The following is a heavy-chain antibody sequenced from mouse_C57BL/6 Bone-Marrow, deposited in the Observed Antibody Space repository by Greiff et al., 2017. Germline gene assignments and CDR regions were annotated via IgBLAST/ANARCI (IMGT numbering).Heavy chain of an antibody. J-gene: IGHJ3*01. V-gene: IGHV5-4*03. Sequence: EVKLVESGGGLVKPGGSLKLSCAASGFTFSSYAMSWVRQTPEKRLEWVATISDGGSYTYYPDNVKGRFTISRDNAKNNLYLQMSHLKSEDTAMYYCARGRDYDGRFAYWGQGTLVTVSA. CDR2: ISDGGSYT. CDR3: ARGRDYDGRFAY. CDR1: GFTFSSYA. D-gene: IGHD2-4*01.